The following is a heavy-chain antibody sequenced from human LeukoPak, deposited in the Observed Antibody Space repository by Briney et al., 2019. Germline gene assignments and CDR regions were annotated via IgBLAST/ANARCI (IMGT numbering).Heavy chain of an antibody. Sequence: SETLSLTCTVSGGSISSYYWSWIRQPPGKGMEWIGYIYYSGSTNYNPSLKSRVTISEDTSKNQFSLNLSSVTAADTAVYYCARGGGNYYPYYFDFWGQGTLVTVSS. CDR2: IYYSGST. CDR1: GGSISSYY. CDR3: ARGGGNYYPYYFDF. J-gene: IGHJ4*02. V-gene: IGHV4-59*01. D-gene: IGHD1-26*01.